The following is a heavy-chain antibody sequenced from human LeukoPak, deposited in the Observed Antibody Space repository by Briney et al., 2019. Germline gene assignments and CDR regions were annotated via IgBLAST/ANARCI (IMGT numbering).Heavy chain of an antibody. CDR2: INPSDGSA. D-gene: IGHD3-22*01. V-gene: IGHV1-46*01. Sequence: ASVKVSFKASGYTLTSYYMHWVRQAPGQGLEWVGIINPSDGSASYTQKFQGRVTLTRDTSTSTVYMELSSLRSEDTAVYYCARGFNYYDNSGYYQYYFDYWGQGTLVTVS. CDR1: GYTLTSYY. J-gene: IGHJ4*02. CDR3: ARGFNYYDNSGYYQYYFDY.